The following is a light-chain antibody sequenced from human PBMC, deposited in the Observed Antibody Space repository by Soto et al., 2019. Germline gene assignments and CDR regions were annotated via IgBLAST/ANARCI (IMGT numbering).Light chain of an antibody. Sequence: EILLTQSPGTLSLSPGERATLSCRASQSVSSSYLAWYQQKPGQAPRLLIYGASSRATGIPDRFSGSGSGTDFTLTISRLESEDFAVYYCQQYGSSRWTFGQGTKVDIK. CDR2: GAS. J-gene: IGKJ1*01. CDR1: QSVSSSY. V-gene: IGKV3-20*01. CDR3: QQYGSSRWT.